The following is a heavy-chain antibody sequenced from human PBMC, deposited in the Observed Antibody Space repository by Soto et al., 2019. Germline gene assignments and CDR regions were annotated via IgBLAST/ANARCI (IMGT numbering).Heavy chain of an antibody. V-gene: IGHV4-61*01. D-gene: IGHD4-17*01. CDR2: IYYSGST. CDR3: ARVPREEDYGDLSYYFDY. CDR1: GGSVSSGNDY. J-gene: IGHJ4*02. Sequence: SETLSLTCTVSGGSVSSGNDYWSWIRQPPGKGLEWIGYIYYSGSTNYNPSLKSRVTISVDTSKNQFSLKLSSVTAADTAVYYCARVPREEDYGDLSYYFDYWGQGTLVTVSS.